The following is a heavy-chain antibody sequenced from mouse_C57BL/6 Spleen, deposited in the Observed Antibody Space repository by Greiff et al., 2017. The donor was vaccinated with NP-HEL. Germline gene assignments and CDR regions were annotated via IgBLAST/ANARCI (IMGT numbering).Heavy chain of an antibody. J-gene: IGHJ3*01. Sequence: DVKLVESGGGLVKPGGSLKLSCAASGFTFSSYTMSWVRQTPEKRLEWVATISGGGGNTYYPDSVKGRFTISRDNAKNTLYLQMSSLRSEDTALYYCARQEYYGSSLFAYWGQGTLVTVSA. CDR1: GFTFSSYT. D-gene: IGHD1-1*01. CDR2: ISGGGGNT. V-gene: IGHV5-9*01. CDR3: ARQEYYGSSLFAY.